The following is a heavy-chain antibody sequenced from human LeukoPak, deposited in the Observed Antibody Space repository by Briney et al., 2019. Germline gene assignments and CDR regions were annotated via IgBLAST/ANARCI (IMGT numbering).Heavy chain of an antibody. CDR3: ARDSKPDSEYYYYYYGMDV. CDR1: VGTFTIYA. V-gene: IGHV1-69*13. D-gene: IGHD1-14*01. J-gene: IGHJ6*02. CDR2: IIPIFGTA. Sequence: SVTVSSKPSVGTFTIYAISWVRQAPRHRREWMGGIIPIFGTANYAQKFQGRVTITADESTSTAYMELSSLRSEDTAVYYCARDSKPDSEYYYYYYGMDVWGQGTTVTVSS.